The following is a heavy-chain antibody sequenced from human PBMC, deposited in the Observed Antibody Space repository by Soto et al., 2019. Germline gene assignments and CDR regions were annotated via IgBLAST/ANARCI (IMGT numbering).Heavy chain of an antibody. D-gene: IGHD5-12*01. CDR1: GFICSGYD. CDR3: AKATAITGGAFEI. J-gene: IGHJ3*02. Sequence: SRRLSCAFSGFICSGYDMSWVRQAPGKGLDWVSTILVGGSTNYEDSVKGRFTISRDTSKNTVYLQMNSLTAGDTAVYYCAKATAITGGAFEIYGKGTLVTVSS. CDR2: ILVGGST. V-gene: IGHV3-23*01.